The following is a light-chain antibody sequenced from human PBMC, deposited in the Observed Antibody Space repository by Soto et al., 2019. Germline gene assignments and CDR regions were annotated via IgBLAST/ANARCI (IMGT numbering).Light chain of an antibody. CDR2: GAS. Sequence: DIQMTQSPSSVCASVGDRVTMTCRSSQDIGNFLAWYQQTPGKAPKLLIHGASSLYRGVASRFSGGGTGTDFTLTILSLQPEDFATYYCQQTRDFPRTFGQGTKVDIK. J-gene: IGKJ2*01. CDR1: QDIGNF. CDR3: QQTRDFPRT. V-gene: IGKV1-12*01.